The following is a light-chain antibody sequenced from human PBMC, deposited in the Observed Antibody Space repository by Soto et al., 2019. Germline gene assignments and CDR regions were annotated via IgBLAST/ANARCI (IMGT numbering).Light chain of an antibody. V-gene: IGKV3-15*01. CDR1: QSVSSN. J-gene: IGKJ1*01. CDR2: GAS. Sequence: EIVLTRSPGTLSLSPGERATLSCRASQSVSSNLAWYQQKPGQAPRLLIYGASTRATGIPARFSGSGSGTEFTLTISSLQSEDFAVYYCQQYNNWQWTFGQGTKVDNK. CDR3: QQYNNWQWT.